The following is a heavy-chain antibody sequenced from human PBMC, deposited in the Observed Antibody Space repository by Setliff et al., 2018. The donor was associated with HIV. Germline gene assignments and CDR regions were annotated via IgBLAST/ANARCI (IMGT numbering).Heavy chain of an antibody. V-gene: IGHV3-23*01. J-gene: IGHJ6*02. CDR3: TRKLAPGHGMDV. D-gene: IGHD3-3*02. CDR1: GFTFSAYA. CDR2: IGAVGSPT. Sequence: GGSLRLSCAASGFTFSAYAMAWVRQAPGKGLEWVSIIGAVGSPTFYAESVKGRFTISKDNSKNTLYLQMSSLRDEDTAVYYCTRKLAPGHGMDVWGQGTTVTVSS.